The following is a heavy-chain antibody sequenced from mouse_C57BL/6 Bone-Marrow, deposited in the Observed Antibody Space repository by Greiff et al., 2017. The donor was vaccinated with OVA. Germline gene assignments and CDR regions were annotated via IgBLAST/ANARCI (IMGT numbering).Heavy chain of an antibody. CDR3: ARGGHTCFFAY. J-gene: IGHJ3*01. CDR1: GYTFTSYW. CDR2: IDPSDSYT. Sequence: VQLQQPGAELVMPGASVKLSCKASGYTFTSYWMHWVKQRPGQGLEWIGEIDPSDSYTNYNQKFKGKSTLTVDKSSSTAYMQLSSLTSEDSAVYYCARGGHTCFFAYWGQGTLVTVSA. D-gene: IGHD5-1-1*01. V-gene: IGHV1-69*01.